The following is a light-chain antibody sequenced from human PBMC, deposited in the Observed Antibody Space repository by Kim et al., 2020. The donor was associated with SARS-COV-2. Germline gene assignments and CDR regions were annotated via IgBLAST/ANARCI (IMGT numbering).Light chain of an antibody. V-gene: IGLV3-19*01. CDR3: NSRDNSGTHWV. Sequence: SSELTQDPAVSVALGQTVRITCQGDSLRTYYASWYQQKPGQAHVLVNYGNNNRPSGIPDRFSGSSSGNTASLTITGAQAEDEADYYCNSRDNSGTHWVFGGGTQLTVL. CDR2: GNN. CDR1: SLRTYY. J-gene: IGLJ3*02.